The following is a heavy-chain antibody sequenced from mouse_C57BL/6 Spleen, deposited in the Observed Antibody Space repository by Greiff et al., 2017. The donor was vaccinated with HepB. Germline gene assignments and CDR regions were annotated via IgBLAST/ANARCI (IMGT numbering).Heavy chain of an antibody. J-gene: IGHJ2*01. D-gene: IGHD1-1*01. V-gene: IGHV1-59*01. CDR1: GYTFTSYW. CDR2: IDPSDSYT. Sequence: VQLQQSGAELVRPGTSVKLSCKASGYTFTSYWMHWVKQRPGQGLEWIGVIDPSDSYTNYNQKFKGKATLTVDTSSSTAYMQLSSLTSEDSAVYYCARGDYYGSSYPFDYWGQGTTLTVSS. CDR3: ARGDYYGSSYPFDY.